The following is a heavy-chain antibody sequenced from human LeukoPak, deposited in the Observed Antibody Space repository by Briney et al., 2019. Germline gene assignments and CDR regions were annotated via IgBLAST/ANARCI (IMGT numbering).Heavy chain of an antibody. J-gene: IGHJ4*02. CDR3: ARVNINNWHSCDY. CDR1: GGSICSNNW. V-gene: IGHV4-4*02. CDR2: IYHSGSP. D-gene: IGHD1-1*01. Sequence: SETLSLTCAVSGGSICSNNWWGWVRQPPGKGLEWIGEIYHSGSPNYNPSLKSRVTISVDKSRNHFSLNLSSVTAADTAVYYCARVNINNWHSCDYWGQGTLVTVSS.